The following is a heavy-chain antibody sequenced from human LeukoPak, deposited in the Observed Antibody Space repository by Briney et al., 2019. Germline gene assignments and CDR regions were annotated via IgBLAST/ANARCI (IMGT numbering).Heavy chain of an antibody. CDR2: IHYDGSDK. CDR3: ANLSPPRDFDWIGLGY. D-gene: IGHD3-9*01. V-gene: IGHV3-30*02. CDR1: GFTFRNYG. Sequence: GGSLRLSCAASGFTFRNYGMHWVRQAPGKGLEWVTFIHYDGSDKYYADSVKGRFTISRDNSKNTLYLQMNSLRAEDTAVYYCANLSPPRDFDWIGLGYWGQGTLVTVSS. J-gene: IGHJ4*02.